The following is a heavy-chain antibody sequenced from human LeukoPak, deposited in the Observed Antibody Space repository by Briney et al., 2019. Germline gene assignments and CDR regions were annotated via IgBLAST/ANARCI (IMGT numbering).Heavy chain of an antibody. CDR3: ARSYYDILTGYRQYYFDY. J-gene: IGHJ4*02. D-gene: IGHD3-9*01. CDR2: IYHSGST. V-gene: IGHV4-39*07. Sequence: SETLSLTCTVSGGSISSSSYYWGWIRQPPGKGLEWIGSIYHSGSTYYNPSLKSRVTISVDTSKNQFSLKLSSVTAADTAVYYCARSYYDILTGYRQYYFDYWGQGTLVTVSS. CDR1: GGSISSSSYY.